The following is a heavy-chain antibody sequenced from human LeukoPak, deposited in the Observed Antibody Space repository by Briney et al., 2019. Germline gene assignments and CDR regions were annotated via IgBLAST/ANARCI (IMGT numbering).Heavy chain of an antibody. CDR3: ARDPGYYYDSSGPTDAFDI. J-gene: IGHJ3*02. CDR1: GFPFSIHS. V-gene: IGHV3-7*01. Sequence: PGGSLRLSCAASGFPFSIHSVNWVRQAPGRGLEWVANIKQDGSEKYYVDSVKGRFTISRDNAKNSLYLQMNSLRAEDTAVHYCARDPGYYYDSSGPTDAFDIWGQGTMVTVSS. D-gene: IGHD3-22*01. CDR2: IKQDGSEK.